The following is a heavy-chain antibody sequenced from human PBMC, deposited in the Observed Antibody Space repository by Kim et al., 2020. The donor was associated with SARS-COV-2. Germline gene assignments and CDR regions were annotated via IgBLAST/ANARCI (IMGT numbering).Heavy chain of an antibody. D-gene: IGHD2-15*01. CDR2: INHSGST. CDR1: GGSFSGYY. V-gene: IGHV4-34*01. J-gene: IGHJ5*02. Sequence: SETLSLTCAVYGGSFSGYYWSWIRQPPGKGLEWIGEINHSGSTNYNPSLKSRVTISVDTSKNQFSLKLSSVTAADTAVYYCARGEFDIVVDPNWFDPWGQGTLVTVSS. CDR3: ARGEFDIVVDPNWFDP.